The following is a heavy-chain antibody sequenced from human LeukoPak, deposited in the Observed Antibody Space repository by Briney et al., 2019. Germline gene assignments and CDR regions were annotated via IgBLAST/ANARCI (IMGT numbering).Heavy chain of an antibody. V-gene: IGHV4-59*11. J-gene: IGHJ6*03. D-gene: IGHD2-2*02. CDR2: IYYSGST. CDR1: GGSISSHY. Sequence: SETLSLTCTVSGGSISSHYWSWIRQPPGKGLEWIGYIYYSGSTNYNPSLKSRVTISVDTSKNQFSLKLSSVTAADTAVYYCARSVVVPAAIPPYYYYYMDVWGQGTTVTVSS. CDR3: ARSVVVPAAIPPYYYYYMDV.